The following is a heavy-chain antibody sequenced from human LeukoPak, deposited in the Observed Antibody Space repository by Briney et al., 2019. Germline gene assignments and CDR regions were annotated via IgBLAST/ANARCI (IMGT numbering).Heavy chain of an antibody. J-gene: IGHJ6*03. CDR2: IYPGDSDT. CDR3: ARLPRRDCSSTSCYYYYMDV. V-gene: IGHV5-51*01. Sequence: GESLKISCKGSGYSFTSYWIGWVRQMPGKGLEWMGIIYPGDSDTRYSPSFQGQVTISADKSISTAYLQWSSLKASDTAMYYCARLPRRDCSSTSCYYYYMDVWGKGTTVTVSS. D-gene: IGHD2-2*01. CDR1: GYSFTSYW.